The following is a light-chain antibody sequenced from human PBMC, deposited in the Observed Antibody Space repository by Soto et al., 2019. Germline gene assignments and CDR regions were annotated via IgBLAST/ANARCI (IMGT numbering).Light chain of an antibody. V-gene: IGLV2-14*03. CDR1: SSDVGGYNY. J-gene: IGLJ2*01. CDR2: NVS. Sequence: QSALTQPASVSGSPGQSITFSCTGTSSDVGGYNYVSWYQQHPDKAPKLIIFNVSHRPSGVSNRFSASKSGNTASLTISGLQAEDEAEYYCSSYSTTTPPVVFGGGTKLTVL. CDR3: SSYSTTTPPVV.